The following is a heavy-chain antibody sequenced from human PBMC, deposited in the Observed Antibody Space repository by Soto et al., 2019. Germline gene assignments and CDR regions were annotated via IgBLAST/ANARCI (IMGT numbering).Heavy chain of an antibody. J-gene: IGHJ6*02. CDR1: GGTFSSYA. Sequence: QVQLVQSGAEVKKPGSSVKVSCKASGGTFSSYAISWVRQAPGQGLEWMGGIIPIFGTANYAQKFQGRVTITADKSTSTAYMELSSLRSEDTAVYYCARESWSGQLVGYYYSYGMDVWGQGPTVTVSS. D-gene: IGHD6-6*01. CDR3: ARESWSGQLVGYYYSYGMDV. V-gene: IGHV1-69*06. CDR2: IIPIFGTA.